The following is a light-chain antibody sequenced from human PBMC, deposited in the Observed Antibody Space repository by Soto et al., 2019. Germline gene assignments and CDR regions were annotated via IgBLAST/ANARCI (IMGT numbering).Light chain of an antibody. J-gene: IGKJ1*01. V-gene: IGKV3-20*01. Sequence: EIVLTQSPCTLSWSPWERATLYCSASQSVSSSRLAWYRQKPGQAPRLLIYGASSRATGIPDRFSGSGSGTDFTLTISRLEPEDFAVYYCQQYGSSLWTVGQGTKVAIK. CDR3: QQYGSSLWT. CDR2: GAS. CDR1: QSVSSSR.